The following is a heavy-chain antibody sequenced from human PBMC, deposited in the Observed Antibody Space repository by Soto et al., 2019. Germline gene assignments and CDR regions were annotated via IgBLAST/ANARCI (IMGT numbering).Heavy chain of an antibody. Sequence: AASVKVSCKASGYTFTGYYMHWVRQAPGQGLEWMGWINPNSGGTNYAQKFQGWVTMTRDTSISTAYMELSRLRSDDTAVYYCARGTGSQGYYYYGMDVWGQGTTVTVSS. V-gene: IGHV1-2*04. CDR1: GYTFTGYY. CDR2: INPNSGGT. D-gene: IGHD1-1*01. CDR3: ARGTGSQGYYYYGMDV. J-gene: IGHJ6*02.